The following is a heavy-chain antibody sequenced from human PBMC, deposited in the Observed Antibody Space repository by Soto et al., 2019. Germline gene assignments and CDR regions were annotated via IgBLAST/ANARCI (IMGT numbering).Heavy chain of an antibody. V-gene: IGHV3-64D*08. CDR3: VNRGPPDHIAARPRYYFDY. CDR2: ISSNGGST. CDR1: GFTFSSYA. J-gene: IGHJ4*02. D-gene: IGHD6-6*01. Sequence: GGSLRLSCSASGFTFSSYAMHWVRQAPGKGLEYVSAISSNGGSTYYADSVKGRFTISRDNSKNTLYLQMSSLRAEDTAVYYCVNRGPPDHIAARPRYYFDYWGQGTLVTVSS.